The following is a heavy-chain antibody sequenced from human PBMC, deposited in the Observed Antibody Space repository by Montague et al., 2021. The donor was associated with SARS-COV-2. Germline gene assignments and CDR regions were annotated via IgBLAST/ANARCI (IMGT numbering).Heavy chain of an antibody. CDR1: GGSVSPYY. CDR3: ARSRGRLQWPYYDYYGMDV. Sequence: SETLSLTCTVSGGSVSPYYWNWIRQSPGKGLEWIGLIYYGGSTIYNPSLKSRVTISVDTSKNQFSLSLTSVTAADTAVYYCARSRGRLQWPYYDYYGMDVWGQGTTVTVSS. J-gene: IGHJ6*02. D-gene: IGHD6-19*01. V-gene: IGHV4-59*02. CDR2: IYYGGST.